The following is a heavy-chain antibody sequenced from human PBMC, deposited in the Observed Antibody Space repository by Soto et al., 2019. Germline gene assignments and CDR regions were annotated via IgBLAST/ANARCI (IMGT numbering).Heavy chain of an antibody. CDR2: ISAYNGKT. J-gene: IGHJ1*01. CDR3: ARDGRLGYYYDSSGYFQDIQH. CDR1: GYTFTSYG. D-gene: IGHD3-22*01. V-gene: IGHV1-18*01. Sequence: GASVKVSCKASGYTFTSYGISWVRQAPGQGLEWMGWISAYNGKTNYAQKLQGRVTMTTDTSTSTAYMELRSLRSDDTAVYYCARDGRLGYYYDSSGYFQDIQHWGQGTLVTVSS.